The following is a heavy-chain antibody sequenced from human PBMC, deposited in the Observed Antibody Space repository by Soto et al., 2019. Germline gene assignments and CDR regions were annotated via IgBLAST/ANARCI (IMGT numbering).Heavy chain of an antibody. J-gene: IGHJ3*02. Sequence: ASVKVSCKASGYTFTSYGISWVRQAPGQGLEWMGWISAYNGNTNHAQKLQGRVTMTTDTSTSTAYMELRSLRSDDTAVYYCAREGGYCSGGSCYSSRRAFDIWGQGTMVTVSS. D-gene: IGHD2-15*01. CDR2: ISAYNGNT. CDR1: GYTFTSYG. V-gene: IGHV1-18*01. CDR3: AREGGYCSGGSCYSSRRAFDI.